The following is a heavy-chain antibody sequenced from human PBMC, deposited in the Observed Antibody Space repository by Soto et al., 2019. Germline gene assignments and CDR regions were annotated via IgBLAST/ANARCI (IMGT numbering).Heavy chain of an antibody. V-gene: IGHV4-31*03. D-gene: IGHD3-22*01. CDR1: GGSISSGGYY. Sequence: PSETLSLTCSVSGGSISSGGYYWSWIRQHPGKGLEWIGYIYYSGSTYYNPSLKSRVTISVDTSKNQFSLKLSSVTAADTAVYYCARATASYYYDSSGYNWFDPWGQGTLVTVSS. CDR3: ARATASYYYDSSGYNWFDP. CDR2: IYYSGST. J-gene: IGHJ5*02.